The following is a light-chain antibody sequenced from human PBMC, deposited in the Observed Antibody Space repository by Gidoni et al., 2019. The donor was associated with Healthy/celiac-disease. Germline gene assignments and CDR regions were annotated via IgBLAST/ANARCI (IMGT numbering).Light chain of an antibody. CDR1: QSISSY. CDR2: AAS. Sequence: DIQMTQSTSSLSASVGDRVTITCRASQSISSYLNWYQQKPGKAPKLLIYAASSLQIGVPSSFSGSGSGTDFTLTISSLQPEDFATYYCQQSYSTPPYSFGQGTKLEIK. V-gene: IGKV1-39*01. CDR3: QQSYSTPPYS. J-gene: IGKJ2*03.